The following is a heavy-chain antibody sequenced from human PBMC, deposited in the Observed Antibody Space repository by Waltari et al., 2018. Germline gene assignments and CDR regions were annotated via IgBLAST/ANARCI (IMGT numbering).Heavy chain of an antibody. Sequence: QVQLVESGGGVVQPGRSLRLSCAASGFTFSSYAMHWVRQAPGKGLEWIGSIYYSGSTYYNPSLKSRVTISVDTSKNQFSLKLSSVTAADTAVYYCARGVWDAFDIWGQGTMVTVSS. J-gene: IGHJ3*02. CDR3: ARGVWDAFDI. V-gene: IGHV4-39*07. D-gene: IGHD3-16*01. CDR2: IYYSGST. CDR1: GFTFSSYA.